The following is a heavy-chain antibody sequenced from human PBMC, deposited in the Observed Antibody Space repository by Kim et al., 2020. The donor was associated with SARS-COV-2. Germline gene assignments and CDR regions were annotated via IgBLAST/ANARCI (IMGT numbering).Heavy chain of an antibody. V-gene: IGHV4-59*01. Sequence: NPSLKSRVTISVDTAKNQVSLKLSSVTAADTAVYYCARELYSSGWYAYFDYWGQGTLVTVSS. J-gene: IGHJ4*02. D-gene: IGHD6-19*01. CDR3: ARELYSSGWYAYFDY.